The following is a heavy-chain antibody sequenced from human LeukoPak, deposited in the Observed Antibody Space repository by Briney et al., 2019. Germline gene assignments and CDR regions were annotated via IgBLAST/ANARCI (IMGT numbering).Heavy chain of an antibody. CDR2: INPGGGST. V-gene: IGHV1-46*01. CDR3: AREFDSTSGFDP. J-gene: IGHJ5*02. Sequence: ASVKVSCKASGYTFTDYYMHWVRQAPGQGLEWMGIINPGGGSTSYAQKFQGRVTMTRDTSTSTVYMELSSLRSEDTAVYCCAREFDSTSGFDPWGQGTLVTVSS. D-gene: IGHD6-13*01. CDR1: GYTFTDYY.